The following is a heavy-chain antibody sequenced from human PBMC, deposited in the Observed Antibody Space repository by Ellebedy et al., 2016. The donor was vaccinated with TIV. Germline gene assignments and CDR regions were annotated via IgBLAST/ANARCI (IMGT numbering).Heavy chain of an antibody. D-gene: IGHD5-12*01. Sequence: MPGGSLRLSCAVYGGSFSGYYWSWIRQPPGKGLEWIGYISYSGSTNYNPSLKSRVTISVDTSKNQFSLKLNSVTAADTAVYYCARDGYWGYSGYDLKYGMDVWGQGTTVTVSS. CDR1: GGSFSGYY. CDR2: ISYSGST. J-gene: IGHJ6*02. V-gene: IGHV4-59*01. CDR3: ARDGYWGYSGYDLKYGMDV.